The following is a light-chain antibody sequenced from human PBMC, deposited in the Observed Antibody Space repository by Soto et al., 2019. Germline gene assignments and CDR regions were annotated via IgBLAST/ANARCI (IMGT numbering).Light chain of an antibody. CDR1: QSVTSS. J-gene: IGKJ4*01. CDR2: DGS. CDR3: QQRTSWPT. Sequence: EIVLTQSPATLSLSPGDRATLSCRASQSVTSSLAWFQQKPGQAPRLLIYDGSRRATAIPARFSGSGSGTDFTLTISSLEPEDFAVYYCQQRTSWPTFGGGTKVEIK. V-gene: IGKV3-11*01.